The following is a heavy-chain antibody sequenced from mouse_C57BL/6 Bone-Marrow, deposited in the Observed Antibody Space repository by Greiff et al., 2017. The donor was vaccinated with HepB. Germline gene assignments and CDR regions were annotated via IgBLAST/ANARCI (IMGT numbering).Heavy chain of an antibody. Sequence: EVKLVESGPGMVKPSQSLSLTCTVTGYSITSGYDWHWIRHFPGNKLEWMGYISYSGSTNYNPSLKSRISITHDTSKNHFFLKLNSVTTEDTATYYCARDGYDGDYFDYWGQGTTLTVSS. J-gene: IGHJ2*01. D-gene: IGHD2-2*01. CDR1: GYSITSGYD. V-gene: IGHV3-1*01. CDR2: ISYSGST. CDR3: ARDGYDGDYFDY.